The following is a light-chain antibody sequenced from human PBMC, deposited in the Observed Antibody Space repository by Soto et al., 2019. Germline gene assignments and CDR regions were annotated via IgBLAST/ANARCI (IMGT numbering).Light chain of an antibody. CDR2: SAS. V-gene: IGKV3-15*01. CDR3: HQYHYWSRPS. CDR1: QSISSD. Sequence: EVVITQSPATLSVSPGERATLSCRASQSISSDLAWYQQKPGQGPRLLIYSASTRATGIPARISGSGSETEFTLTISSLQSEDFAVYYCHQYHYWSRPSFGGGTKVDIK. J-gene: IGKJ4*01.